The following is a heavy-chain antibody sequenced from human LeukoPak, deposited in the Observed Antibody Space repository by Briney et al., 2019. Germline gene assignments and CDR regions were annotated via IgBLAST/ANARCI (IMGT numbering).Heavy chain of an antibody. V-gene: IGHV1-69*04. CDR1: GGTFSSYA. J-gene: IGHJ4*02. CDR2: IIPILGIA. Sequence: SSVKVSCKASGGTFSSYAISWVRQAPGQGLEWMGRIIPILGIANYAQKFQGRVTITADKSTSTAYMELSSLRSEDTAVYYCARDRTLAVAGTQSDYWGQGTLVTVSS. D-gene: IGHD6-19*01. CDR3: ARDRTLAVAGTQSDY.